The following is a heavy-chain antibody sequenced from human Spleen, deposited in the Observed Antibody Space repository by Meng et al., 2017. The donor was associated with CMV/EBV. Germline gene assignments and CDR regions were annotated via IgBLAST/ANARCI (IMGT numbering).Heavy chain of an antibody. CDR3: ARAAFLKNYFDY. D-gene: IGHD6-25*01. V-gene: IGHV3-7*01. Sequence: GESLKISCVASGFTFRNYWMGWVRQAPGRGLEWVANIKTDGSDTYYVDSVKGRFTISRDNANNLLYLQMNSLRAEDTAVYYCARAAFLKNYFDYWGRGTRVTVSS. J-gene: IGHJ4*02. CDR1: GFTFRNYW. CDR2: IKTDGSDT.